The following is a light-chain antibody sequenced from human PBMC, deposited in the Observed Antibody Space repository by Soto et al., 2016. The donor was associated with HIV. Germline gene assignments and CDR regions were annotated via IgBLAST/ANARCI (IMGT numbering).Light chain of an antibody. CDR1: QSISSW. CDR2: KAS. V-gene: IGKV1-5*03. CDR3: QQYATYPNT. J-gene: IGKJ2*01. Sequence: DIQMTQSPSTLSASVGDRVTITCRASQSISSWLAWYQQKPEKAPKLLIYKASSLERGVPSRFSGSGSGTYFTLTISSLQPEDFATYYCQQYATYPNTFGQGTKLEIK.